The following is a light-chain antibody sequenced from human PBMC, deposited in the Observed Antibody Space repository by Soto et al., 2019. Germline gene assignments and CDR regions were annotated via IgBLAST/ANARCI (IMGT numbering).Light chain of an antibody. V-gene: IGKV2-28*01. CDR3: MQALQTPWT. CDR2: LGS. Sequence: DIVMTQSPLSLPVTPGEPASISCRSSQSLLHSDGYIYLDWYLQRPGQSPQLLICLGSNRASGVPDRFSGSGSGTHFTLTISRVEAEDFGVYYSMQALQTPWTFGQGTRVEVK. CDR1: QSLLHSDGYIY. J-gene: IGKJ1*01.